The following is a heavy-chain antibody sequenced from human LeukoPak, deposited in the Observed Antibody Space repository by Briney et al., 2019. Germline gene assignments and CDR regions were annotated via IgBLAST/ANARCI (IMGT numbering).Heavy chain of an antibody. CDR3: ARAVRGGADTY. J-gene: IGHJ4*02. Sequence: TGGSLRLSCAASGFSFSAYYMNWVRQAPGKGPEWLANINQAGGVQNYVDSVRGRFTISRDNAKNSLFLQMNSLRAEDTAVYYCARAVRGGADTYWGQGTLVAVSS. V-gene: IGHV3-7*04. D-gene: IGHD3-10*02. CDR2: INQAGGVQ. CDR1: GFSFSAYY.